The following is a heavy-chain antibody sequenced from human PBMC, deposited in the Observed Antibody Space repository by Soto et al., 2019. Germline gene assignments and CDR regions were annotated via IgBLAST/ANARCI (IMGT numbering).Heavy chain of an antibody. J-gene: IGHJ4*02. CDR1: GFTFSSYA. V-gene: IGHV3-23*01. CDR2: ITSDGRT. CDR3: AKDYSTVTTDPLSVVLFDY. Sequence: GSRRLSCAASGFTFSSYAMSWVRQAAGKGLEWVSIITSDGRTYYADSVKGRFTISRDNSKNTVYLQMNSLRAEDTAVYYCAKDYSTVTTDPLSVVLFDYWGQGALVTAPQ. D-gene: IGHD4-17*01.